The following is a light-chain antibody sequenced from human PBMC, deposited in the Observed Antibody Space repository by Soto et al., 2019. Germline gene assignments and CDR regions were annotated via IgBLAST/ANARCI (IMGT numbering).Light chain of an antibody. V-gene: IGLV1-40*01. CDR1: NSNIGTGYD. CDR2: DDD. J-gene: IGLJ2*01. Sequence: QSVLTQPPSVSGAPGQRVTISCTGSNSNIGTGYDVHWYQQLPGSAPKLLIYDDDNRPSGVPDRFSASKSGASASLAITGLQAEDEADYYCHSYDSSLSAVIFGGGTNLTVL. CDR3: HSYDSSLSAVI.